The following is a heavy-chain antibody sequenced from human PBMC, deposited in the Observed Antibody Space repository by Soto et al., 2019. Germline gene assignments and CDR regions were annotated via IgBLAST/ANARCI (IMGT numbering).Heavy chain of an antibody. CDR1: GFTFSSYA. V-gene: IGHV3-23*01. CDR3: EKEAVPELPNRPPPDVVFYI. D-gene: IGHD1-7*01. J-gene: IGHJ3*02. CDR2: ISGSGGST. Sequence: GGSLRLSCAASGFTFSSYAMSWVRQAPGKGLEWVSAISGSGGSTYYADSVKGRFTISRDNSKNTLYLQMNSLRAEDTAVYYWEKEAVPELPNRPPPDVVFYIWAQGKRSTVS.